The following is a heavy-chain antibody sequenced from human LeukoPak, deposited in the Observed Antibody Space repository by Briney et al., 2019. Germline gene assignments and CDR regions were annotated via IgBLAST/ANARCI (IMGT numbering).Heavy chain of an antibody. CDR2: IYSGGSI. J-gene: IGHJ4*02. CDR3: ARALADALIYSSSWGPFDY. Sequence: GGSLRLSCAASGFTVSSNYMSWVRQAPGKGLEWVSVIYSGGSIYYADSVKGRFSISRDNSKNTLDLQMNSLRAEDTAVYYCARALADALIYSSSWGPFDYWGQGTLVTVSS. D-gene: IGHD6-13*01. CDR1: GFTVSSNY. V-gene: IGHV3-66*01.